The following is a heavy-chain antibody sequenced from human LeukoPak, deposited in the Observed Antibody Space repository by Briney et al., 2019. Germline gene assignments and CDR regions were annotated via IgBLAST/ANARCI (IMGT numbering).Heavy chain of an antibody. V-gene: IGHV4-59*08. CDR1: GGSISSYY. Sequence: SETLSLTCTVSGGSISSYYWSWIRQPPGKGLEWFGFIYYSGSTNYNPSLKSRVTISVDTSKNQFSLKLSSVTAADTAVYYCARHGIQLWSDWRSPFDYWGQGTLVTVSS. CDR3: ARHGIQLWSDWRSPFDY. D-gene: IGHD5-18*01. CDR2: IYYSGST. J-gene: IGHJ4*02.